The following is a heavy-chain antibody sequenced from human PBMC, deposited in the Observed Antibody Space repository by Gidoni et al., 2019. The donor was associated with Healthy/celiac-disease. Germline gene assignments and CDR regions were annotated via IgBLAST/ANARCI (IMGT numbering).Heavy chain of an antibody. CDR3: TRLRGYDSSSDY. Sequence: VQLVESGGGLVQPGGSLKLSCAASGFTFSGSAMHWVRQASGKGLEWVGRIRSKANSYATAYAASVKGRFTISRDDSKNTAYLQMNSLKTEDTAVYYCTRLRGYDSSSDYWGQGTLVTVSS. J-gene: IGHJ4*02. CDR1: GFTFSGSA. V-gene: IGHV3-73*02. D-gene: IGHD3-22*01. CDR2: IRSKANSYAT.